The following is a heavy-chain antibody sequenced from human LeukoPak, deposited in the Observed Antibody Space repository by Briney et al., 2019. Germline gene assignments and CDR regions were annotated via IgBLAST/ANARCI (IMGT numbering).Heavy chain of an antibody. CDR2: INSDGSST. J-gene: IGHJ4*02. Sequence: PGGSLRLSCAASGFTFSSYWMHWVRQAPGKGLVWVSRINSDGSSTSYADSVKGRFTISRDNAKNTLYLQMNSLRAEDTAVYYCAREVPDCSGGSCYFWGAGYYFDYWGQGTLVTVSS. CDR1: GFTFSSYW. D-gene: IGHD2-15*01. CDR3: AREVPDCSGGSCYFWGAGYYFDY. V-gene: IGHV3-74*01.